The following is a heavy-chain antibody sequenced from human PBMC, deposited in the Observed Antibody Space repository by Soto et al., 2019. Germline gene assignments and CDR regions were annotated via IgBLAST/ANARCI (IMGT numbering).Heavy chain of an antibody. V-gene: IGHV3-23*01. CDR1: GFTFTNYG. J-gene: IGHJ4*02. CDR2: VSIGSDNL. Sequence: GGSLRLSCEASGFTFTNYGMSWLRQAPGKGLEWLATVSIGSDNLHYADSVKGRFTISRDNSRNTLYLQMNRLRAEDTAVYYCANDRCGAAFFDYRGRGILVTVSA. CDR3: ANDRCGAAFFDY. D-gene: IGHD2-15*01.